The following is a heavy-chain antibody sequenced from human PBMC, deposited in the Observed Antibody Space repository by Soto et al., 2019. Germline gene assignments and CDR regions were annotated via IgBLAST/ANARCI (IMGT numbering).Heavy chain of an antibody. V-gene: IGHV4-30-4*01. CDR3: ARDTYSGYDFGL. D-gene: IGHD5-12*01. J-gene: IGHJ5*02. CDR2: IPSRGRP. Sequence: QVQLPESGPGLVKPSQTLSLTCSVSGASVAGGSYYWSWVRQPPGKGLEWIGYIPSRGRPFYNPSLTSRGTISADTSKNQLSLQLTSVTAADTAVYYCARDTYSGYDFGLWGQGTLVTVSS. CDR1: GASVAGGSYY.